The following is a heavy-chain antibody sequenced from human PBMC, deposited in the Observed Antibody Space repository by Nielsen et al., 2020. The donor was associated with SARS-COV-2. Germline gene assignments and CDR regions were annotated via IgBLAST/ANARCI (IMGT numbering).Heavy chain of an antibody. J-gene: IGHJ4*02. D-gene: IGHD3-22*01. CDR2: IYPGDSDH. CDR3: ARGLSGYYFGFDY. Sequence: SLKISCKGSGYSFTSYWIGWVRQMPGKGLEWRGIIYPGDSDHRYSPTFQGQVTISADKSISTAYLQWSSLKASDTAMYYCARGLSGYYFGFDYWGQGTLVTVSS. V-gene: IGHV5-51*01. CDR1: GYSFTSYW.